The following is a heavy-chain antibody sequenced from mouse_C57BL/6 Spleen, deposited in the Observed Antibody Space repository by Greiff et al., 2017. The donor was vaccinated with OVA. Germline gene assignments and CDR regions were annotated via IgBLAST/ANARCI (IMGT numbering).Heavy chain of an antibody. CDR3: AREGELTGTPWFAY. J-gene: IGHJ3*01. V-gene: IGHV5-4*01. Sequence: EVQRVESGGGLVKPGGSLKLSCAASGFTFSSYAMSWVRQTPEKRLEWVATISDGGSYTYYPDNVKGRFTISRDNAKNNLYLQMSHLKSEDTAMYYCAREGELTGTPWFAYWGQGTLVTVSA. D-gene: IGHD4-1*01. CDR1: GFTFSSYA. CDR2: ISDGGSYT.